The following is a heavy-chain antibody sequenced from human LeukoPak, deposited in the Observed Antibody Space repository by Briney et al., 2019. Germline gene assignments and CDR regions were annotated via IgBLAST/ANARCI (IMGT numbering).Heavy chain of an antibody. J-gene: IGHJ6*03. CDR3: ARDHPSRYGSGSLYYMDV. V-gene: IGHV3-21*01. CDR1: GFTFSSYS. CDR2: ISSSSSYI. D-gene: IGHD3-10*01. Sequence: GGSLRPSCAASGFTFSSYSMNWVRQAPGKGLEWVSSISSSSSYIYYADSVKGRFTISRDNAKNSLYLQMNSLRAEDTAVYYCARDHPSRYGSGSLYYMDVWGKGTTVTVSS.